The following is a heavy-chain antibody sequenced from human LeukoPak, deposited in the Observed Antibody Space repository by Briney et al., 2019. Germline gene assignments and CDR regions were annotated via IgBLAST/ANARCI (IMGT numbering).Heavy chain of an antibody. CDR1: EYSFTNYW. Sequence: GESLKISCKVSEYSFTNYWIGWVRQMPGKGLEWMGIIYPGDSDTRYSPSFEGQVTISADKSISTAYLQWSSLKASDTAMYYCARRSGNYYRNWFDPWGQGTLVTVSS. D-gene: IGHD3-10*01. CDR2: IYPGDSDT. CDR3: ARRSGNYYRNWFDP. J-gene: IGHJ5*02. V-gene: IGHV5-51*01.